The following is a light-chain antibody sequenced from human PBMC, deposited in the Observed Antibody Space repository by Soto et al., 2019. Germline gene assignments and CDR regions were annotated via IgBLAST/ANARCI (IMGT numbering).Light chain of an antibody. J-gene: IGKJ4*01. CDR2: GAS. CDR3: QQVNNYPFT. CDR1: QGISSY. V-gene: IGKV1-9*01. Sequence: IQLTQSPSSLSASVGDRVTITCRASQGISSYLAWYQQKPGKAPNLLIYGASTLQSGVPSRFSGSGSGTEFTLTNRRLQPEDFASYYCQQVNNYPFTFGGGTKVEI.